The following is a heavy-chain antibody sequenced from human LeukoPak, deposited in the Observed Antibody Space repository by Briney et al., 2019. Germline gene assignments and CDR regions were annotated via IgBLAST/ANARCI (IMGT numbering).Heavy chain of an antibody. CDR3: ARLLGCSGGSCYREYGMDV. J-gene: IGHJ6*02. V-gene: IGHV5-51*01. D-gene: IGHD2-15*01. CDR1: GYSFTSYW. Sequence: GDPLKISCKGSGYSFTSYWIGWVRQMPGKGLEWMGIIYPGDSDSRYSPSFQGQVTISADKSISTAYLQWSSLKASDTAMYYCARLLGCSGGSCYREYGMDVWGQGTTVTVS. CDR2: IYPGDSDS.